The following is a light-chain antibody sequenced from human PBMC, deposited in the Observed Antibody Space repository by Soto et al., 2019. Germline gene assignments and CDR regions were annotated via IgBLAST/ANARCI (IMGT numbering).Light chain of an antibody. V-gene: IGLV4-69*01. CDR3: QTWGTGNVV. J-gene: IGLJ2*01. CDR1: SGHSSYA. CDR2: LNSDGSH. Sequence: QLVLTQSPSASASLGASVMLTCTLSSGHSSYAIAWHQQQPEKGPRYLMKLNSDGSHSKGDGIPDHFSGSSSGAERYLTISSLQSEDEADYYCQTWGTGNVVFGGGTKVTVL.